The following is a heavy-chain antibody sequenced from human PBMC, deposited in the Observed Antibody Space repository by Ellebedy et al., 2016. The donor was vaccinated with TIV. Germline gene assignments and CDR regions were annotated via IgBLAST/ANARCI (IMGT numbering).Heavy chain of an antibody. V-gene: IGHV5-51*01. D-gene: IGHD1-26*01. CDR1: GYSFTSYW. J-gene: IGHJ4*02. Sequence: KVSXXGSGYSFTSYWIGWVRQMPGKGLEWMGIIYPGDSDIRYSPSFQGQVTISADKSISTAYLQWSSLKASDTAMYYCARHALVGATTPFDYWGQGTLVTVSS. CDR3: ARHALVGATTPFDY. CDR2: IYPGDSDI.